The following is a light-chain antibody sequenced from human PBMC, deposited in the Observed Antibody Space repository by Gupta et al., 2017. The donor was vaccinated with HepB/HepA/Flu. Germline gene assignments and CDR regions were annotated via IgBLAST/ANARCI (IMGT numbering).Light chain of an antibody. CDR2: WAS. Sequence: DIVMTQSPDSLAVSLGERATINCKSSQSVLYSSNNKNYLAWYQQKPGQPPKLLIYWASTRESGVPDRSSGSGSGTDFTLTISSLQAEDVAVYYCQQYDSTPLTFGQGTKVEIK. CDR3: QQYDSTPLT. V-gene: IGKV4-1*01. CDR1: QSVLYSSNNKNY. J-gene: IGKJ1*01.